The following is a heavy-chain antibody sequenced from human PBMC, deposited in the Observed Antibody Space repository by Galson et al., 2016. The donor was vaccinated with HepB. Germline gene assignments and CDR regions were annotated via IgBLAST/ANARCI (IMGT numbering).Heavy chain of an antibody. V-gene: IGHV5-51*03. Sequence: QSGAEVKKPGESLKISCKESGYTFSTYWIGWVRQQPGRGLEWMGIIYPGSSDARYSPSFQGHVTFSVDKSTTTAYLQWRSLQASDTAAYFCARRTITSADYWGQGTRVIVSS. D-gene: IGHD4/OR15-4a*01. CDR1: GYTFSTYW. J-gene: IGHJ4*02. CDR3: ARRTITSADY. CDR2: IYPGSSDA.